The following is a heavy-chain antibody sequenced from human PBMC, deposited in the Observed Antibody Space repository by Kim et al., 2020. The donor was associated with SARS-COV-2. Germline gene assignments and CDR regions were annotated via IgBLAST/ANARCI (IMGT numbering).Heavy chain of an antibody. Sequence: YAQKFQGKGTMTRDTSISTAYMELSRLRSDDTVVYYCAREGIAAAGTFDYWGQGTLVTVSS. CDR3: AREGIAAAGTFDY. V-gene: IGHV1-2*05. D-gene: IGHD6-13*01. J-gene: IGHJ4*02.